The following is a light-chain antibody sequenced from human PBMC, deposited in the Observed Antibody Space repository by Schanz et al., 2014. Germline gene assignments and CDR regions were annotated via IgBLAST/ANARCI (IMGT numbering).Light chain of an antibody. V-gene: IGKV3D-15*01. CDR1: QSVSSN. Sequence: EIVMTQSPATLSVSPGESVTLSCRASQSVSSNLAWYQQKPGQAPRLLIYGASRRATGIPDRFSGSGSGTDFTLTISRLEPDDFATYYCQQANSFPLTFGGGTKVEIK. CDR3: QQANSFPLT. CDR2: GAS. J-gene: IGKJ4*01.